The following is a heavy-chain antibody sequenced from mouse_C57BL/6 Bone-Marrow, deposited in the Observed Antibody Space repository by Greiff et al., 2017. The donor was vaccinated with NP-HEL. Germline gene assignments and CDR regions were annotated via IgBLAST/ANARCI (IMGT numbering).Heavy chain of an antibody. CDR3: ARWTDY. CDR1: GYTFTDYY. Sequence: EVKLVESGPVLVKPGASVKMSCKASGYTFTDYYMNWVKQSHGKSLEWIGVINPYNGGTSYNQKFKGKATLTVEKSSSTAYMELNSLTSEDSAVYYCARWTDYWGQGTTLTVSS. J-gene: IGHJ2*01. CDR2: INPYNGGT. V-gene: IGHV1-19*01.